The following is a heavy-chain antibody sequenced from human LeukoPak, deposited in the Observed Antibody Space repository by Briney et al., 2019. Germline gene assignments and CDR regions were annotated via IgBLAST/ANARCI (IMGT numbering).Heavy chain of an antibody. CDR3: ARVGYGDYYYYYGMDV. CDR1: GFTVSSNY. Sequence: PGGSLRLSCAASGFTVSSNYMSWVRQAPGKGLEWVSVIYSGGSTYYADSVKGRFTISRDNSKNTLYLQMKSLRAEDTAVYYCARVGYGDYYYYYGMDVWGQGTTVTVSS. J-gene: IGHJ6*02. V-gene: IGHV3-53*01. CDR2: IYSGGST. D-gene: IGHD4-17*01.